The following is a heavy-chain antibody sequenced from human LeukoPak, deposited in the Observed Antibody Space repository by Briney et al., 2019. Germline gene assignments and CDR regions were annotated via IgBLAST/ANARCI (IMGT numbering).Heavy chain of an antibody. CDR1: GGSISSSSYH. J-gene: IGHJ6*03. D-gene: IGHD6-19*01. CDR3: ASIAVAADGDYYYYYMDV. Sequence: SETLSLTCTVSGGSISSSSYHWGWIRQPPGKGLEWIGRIYTSGSTNYNPSLKSRVTMSVDTSKNQFSLKLSSVTAADTAVYYCASIAVAADGDYYYYYMDVWGKGTTVTVSS. CDR2: IYTSGST. V-gene: IGHV4-39*07.